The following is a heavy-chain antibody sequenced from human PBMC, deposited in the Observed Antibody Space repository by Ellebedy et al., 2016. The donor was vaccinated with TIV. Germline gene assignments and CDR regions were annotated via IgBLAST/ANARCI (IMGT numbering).Heavy chain of an antibody. CDR2: IYYSGST. J-gene: IGHJ4*02. Sequence: MPSETLSLTCTVSGGSVSSGSYYWSWIRQPPGKGLEWIGYIYYSGSTNYNPSLKSRVTISVDTSKNQLSLKLSSVTAADTAVYYCARRPYDSGSYYHFDYWGQGTLVTVSS. D-gene: IGHD3-10*01. CDR1: GGSVSSGSYY. V-gene: IGHV4-61*01. CDR3: ARRPYDSGSYYHFDY.